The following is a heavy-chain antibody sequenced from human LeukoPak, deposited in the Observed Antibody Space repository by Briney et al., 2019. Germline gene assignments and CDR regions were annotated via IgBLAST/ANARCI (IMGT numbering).Heavy chain of an antibody. D-gene: IGHD5-24*01. CDR2: MNPDRGKT. Sequence: VXCKASGETFTSDGXXWGREGPGQGGGGXGWMNPDRGKTGYAQKFQGRVTITSKSSRNTAYMELTSLRSEDTAVYYCARARSYRHQLNALSYWFDPWGQGTLVTVSS. V-gene: IGHV1-8*02. CDR1: GETFTSDG. CDR3: ARARSYRHQLNALSYWFDP. J-gene: IGHJ5*02.